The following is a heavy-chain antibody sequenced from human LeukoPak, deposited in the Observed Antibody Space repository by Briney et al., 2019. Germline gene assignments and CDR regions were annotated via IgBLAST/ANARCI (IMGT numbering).Heavy chain of an antibody. Sequence: GGSPRLSCAASGFTFSDYWIHWVRQAPGKGLVWVSRINTDGSITNYADSVKGRFSISRDNAKNSLYLQMNSLRAEDTAVYYCARDVIAPPSVWGQGTTVTVSS. J-gene: IGHJ6*02. V-gene: IGHV3-74*01. D-gene: IGHD2/OR15-2a*01. CDR1: GFTFSDYW. CDR3: ARDVIAPPSV. CDR2: INTDGSIT.